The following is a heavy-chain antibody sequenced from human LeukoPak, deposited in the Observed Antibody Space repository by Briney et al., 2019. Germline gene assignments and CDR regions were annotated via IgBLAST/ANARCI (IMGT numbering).Heavy chain of an antibody. CDR1: GFTFSTYA. J-gene: IGHJ2*01. CDR3: AKGAELMYFDL. CDR2: ISGSGGST. D-gene: IGHD2/OR15-2a*01. V-gene: IGHV3-23*01. Sequence: GGSLRLSCAASGFTFSTYAMIWVRQAPGKGLQWVSDISGSGGSTYYADSVKGRFTISRDKSKNTLYLQMNSLRVEDTAVYYCAKGAELMYFDLWGRGTLVTVSS.